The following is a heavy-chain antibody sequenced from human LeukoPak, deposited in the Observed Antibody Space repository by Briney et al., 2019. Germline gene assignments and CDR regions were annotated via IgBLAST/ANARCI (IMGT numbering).Heavy chain of an antibody. V-gene: IGHV1-69*05. CDR2: IIPMFGTA. D-gene: IGHD3-22*01. Sequence: ASVKVSCKASGGTFSSYAISWVRQAPGQGLEWMGGIIPMFGTANYAQKLQGRVTMTTDTSTSTAYMELRSLRSDDTAVYYCARELNYYDSSGYYYYFDYWGQGTLVTVSS. CDR1: GGTFSSYA. CDR3: ARELNYYDSSGYYYYFDY. J-gene: IGHJ4*02.